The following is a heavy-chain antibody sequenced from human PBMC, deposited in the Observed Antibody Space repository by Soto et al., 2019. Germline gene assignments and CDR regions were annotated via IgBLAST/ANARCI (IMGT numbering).Heavy chain of an antibody. CDR3: AKDIAWGIAAAGIGAPDYYYGMDV. Sequence: GGSLRLSCAASGFTFDDYTMHWVRQAPGKGLEWVSLISWDGGSTYYADSVKGRFTISRDNGKNSLYLQMNSLRTEDTALDYCAKDIAWGIAAAGIGAPDYYYGMDVWGQGTTVTVSS. CDR2: ISWDGGST. D-gene: IGHD6-13*01. V-gene: IGHV3-43*01. J-gene: IGHJ6*02. CDR1: GFTFDDYT.